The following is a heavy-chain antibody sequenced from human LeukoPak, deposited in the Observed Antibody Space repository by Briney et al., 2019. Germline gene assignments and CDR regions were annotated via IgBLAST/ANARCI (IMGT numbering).Heavy chain of an antibody. CDR3: ARGFRDTAMFLDY. V-gene: IGHV3-48*03. Sequence: GGSLRLSSVASGITFSSYEMNWVRQAPGKGLEWISCISSSGGPIYYADSVKGRFTISRDNAKNSLYLQMNSLRAEDTAVYYCARGFRDTAMFLDYWGQGTLVTVSS. CDR2: ISSSGGPI. CDR1: GITFSSYE. D-gene: IGHD5-18*01. J-gene: IGHJ4*02.